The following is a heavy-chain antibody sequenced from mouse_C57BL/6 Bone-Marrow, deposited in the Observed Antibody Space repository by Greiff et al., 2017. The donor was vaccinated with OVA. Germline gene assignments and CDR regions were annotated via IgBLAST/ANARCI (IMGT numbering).Heavy chain of an antibody. D-gene: IGHD1-1*01. CDR2: INPNNGGT. Sequence: VQLQQSGPELVKPGASVKIPCKASGYTFTDYNMDWVKQSHGKSLEWIGDINPNNGGTIYNQKFKGKATLTVDKSSSTAYMELRNLTSEDTAVYYCARRSVVAPYYAMDYWGQGTSVTVSS. J-gene: IGHJ4*01. CDR3: ARRSVVAPYYAMDY. CDR1: GYTFTDYN. V-gene: IGHV1-18*01.